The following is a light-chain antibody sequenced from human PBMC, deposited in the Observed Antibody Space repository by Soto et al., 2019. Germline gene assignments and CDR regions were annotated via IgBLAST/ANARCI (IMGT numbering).Light chain of an antibody. V-gene: IGLV1-51*01. CDR2: DNN. Sequence: QSVLTQPPSVSAAPGQKVTISCSGSSSNIGKNHVFWYQQFPGTAPKLLIYDNNNRPSGIPDRFSGSKSGTSATLGITGLQTGDEADYYCGTWDSSLSAVVFGGGTKVTVL. CDR1: SSNIGKNH. J-gene: IGLJ3*02. CDR3: GTWDSSLSAVV.